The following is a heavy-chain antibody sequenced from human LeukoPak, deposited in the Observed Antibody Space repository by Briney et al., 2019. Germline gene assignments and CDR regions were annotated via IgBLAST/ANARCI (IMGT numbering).Heavy chain of an antibody. CDR3: AILRSGWYFDN. D-gene: IGHD6-19*01. V-gene: IGHV1-69-2*01. CDR1: GYPFTDHY. Sequence: ATVKISCKASGYPFTDHYIHWVHQAPGKGLEWMGQIDPEDGETIYAEKFQGRVTISADTSTDTGYMELSGLRPEDTAMSYCAILRSGWYFDNWGQGTLVTVSS. CDR2: IDPEDGET. J-gene: IGHJ4*02.